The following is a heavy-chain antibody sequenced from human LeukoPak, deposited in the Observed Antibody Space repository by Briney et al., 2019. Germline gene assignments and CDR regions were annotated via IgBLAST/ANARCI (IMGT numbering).Heavy chain of an antibody. D-gene: IGHD5-24*01. CDR2: ISGGDPTT. J-gene: IGHJ4*02. Sequence: LAGGSLRLSCAASDFSFTTYTMSWVRQAPGKGLEWVSSISGGDPTTYYADSVKGRFTVSRDNSKNTLYLQINSLRDEDTAVYYCAKDDAWLQYNDWGQGTLVTVSS. CDR1: DFSFTTYT. CDR3: AKDDAWLQYND. V-gene: IGHV3-23*01.